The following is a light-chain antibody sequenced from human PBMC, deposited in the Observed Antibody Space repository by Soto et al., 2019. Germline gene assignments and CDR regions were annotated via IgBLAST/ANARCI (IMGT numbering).Light chain of an antibody. CDR3: QTWDTGARVV. V-gene: IGLV4-69*01. Sequence: QPVLTQSPSASASLGASVKLTCTLSSGHSSYAIAWHQQQPEKGPRYLMKLSSDGSHSKGDGIPDRFSGSSSGAERYLTISSLQSEDEADYYCQTWDTGARVVFGGGTQVTVL. J-gene: IGLJ2*01. CDR1: SGHSSYA. CDR2: LSSDGSH.